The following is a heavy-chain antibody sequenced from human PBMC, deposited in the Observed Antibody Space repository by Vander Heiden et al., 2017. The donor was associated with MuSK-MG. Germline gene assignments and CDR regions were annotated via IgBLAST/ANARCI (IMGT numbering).Heavy chain of an antibody. Sequence: EVQLVESGGGLVQPGGSLRVSCAASGFTFSSYWMTWVRQAPGKGLEWVANIKHDGSEKFYVDSVKGRFTISRDNAKNSLYLQMNSLRAEDTALYYCATDLNHDNYWGQGTLVTVSS. J-gene: IGHJ4*02. CDR1: GFTFSSYW. V-gene: IGHV3-7*01. CDR2: IKHDGSEK. D-gene: IGHD1-1*01. CDR3: ATDLNHDNY.